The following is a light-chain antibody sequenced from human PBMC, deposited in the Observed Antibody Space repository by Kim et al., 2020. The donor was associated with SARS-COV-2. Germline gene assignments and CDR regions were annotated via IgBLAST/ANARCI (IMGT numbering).Light chain of an antibody. CDR1: QGSSSW. CDR2: AAS. J-gene: IGKJ4*01. CDR3: QQANRYPLT. V-gene: IGKV1-12*01. Sequence: ASVGDRVTVACRASQGSSSWLAWYQQEPGKAPKLLIYAASSLQSGVPSRFSGSGSGTDFTLTISSLQPEDFATYYCQQANRYPLTFGGGTKVDIK.